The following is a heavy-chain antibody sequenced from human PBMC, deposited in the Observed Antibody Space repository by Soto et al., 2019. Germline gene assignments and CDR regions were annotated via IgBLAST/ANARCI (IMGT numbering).Heavy chain of an antibody. D-gene: IGHD5-18*01. V-gene: IGHV3-21*01. CDR2: ISSSSSYI. CDR3: ARGMATAPFDY. J-gene: IGHJ4*02. Sequence: GGSLRLSCAASGFTFSSYSMNWVRQAPGKGLEWVSSISSSSSYIYYADSVKGRFTISRDDAKNSLYLQMNSLRAEDTAVYYCARGMATAPFDYWGQGTLVTVSS. CDR1: GFTFSSYS.